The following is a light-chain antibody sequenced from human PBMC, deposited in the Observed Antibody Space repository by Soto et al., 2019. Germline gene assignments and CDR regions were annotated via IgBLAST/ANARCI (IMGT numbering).Light chain of an antibody. CDR1: QSVNSN. V-gene: IGKV3-15*01. CDR3: QQYTYWPWT. Sequence: ETGMTQSPATLSVSPGERATLSCRASQSVNSNLAWYQQKSGQAHRLLIYGASTRATGIPVRFSGSGSGTEFTLTISSLQSEDSAVYYCQQYTYWPWTLGQGTKVEIK. CDR2: GAS. J-gene: IGKJ1*01.